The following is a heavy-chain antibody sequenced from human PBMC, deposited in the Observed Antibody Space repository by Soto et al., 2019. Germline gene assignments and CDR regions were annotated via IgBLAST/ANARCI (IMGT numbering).Heavy chain of an antibody. D-gene: IGHD6-19*01. CDR1: GGSVSSGSYY. CDR3: ARVSSGWYYFDY. Sequence: QVQLQESGPGLVKPSETLSLTCTVSGGSVSSGSYYWSWIRQPPGKGLEWIGYMYNSGSTNYNPSLKSRVIISVDTSKNQFSLKLSSVTAADTAVYYCARVSSGWYYFDYWGQGTLVTDSS. CDR2: MYNSGST. V-gene: IGHV4-61*01. J-gene: IGHJ4*02.